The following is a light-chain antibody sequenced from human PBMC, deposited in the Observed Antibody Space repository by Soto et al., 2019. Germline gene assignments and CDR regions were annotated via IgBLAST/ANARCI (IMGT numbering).Light chain of an antibody. Sequence: EIVLTQSPGTLSLSPGEKAPLSCRPSQSVSSSYLAWYQQKPGQAPRLLIYGASSRATGIPDRFSGSGSGTDFTLTISRLEPEDFAVYYCQQYGSSPLYTFGQGTKLEIK. J-gene: IGKJ2*01. CDR2: GAS. V-gene: IGKV3-20*01. CDR3: QQYGSSPLYT. CDR1: QSVSSSY.